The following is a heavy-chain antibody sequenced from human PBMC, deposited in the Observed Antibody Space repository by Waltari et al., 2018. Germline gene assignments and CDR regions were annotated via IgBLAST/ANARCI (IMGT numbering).Heavy chain of an antibody. CDR2: ISASGCT. V-gene: IGHV4-39*01. D-gene: IGHD3-22*01. J-gene: IGHJ4*02. CDR3: ARGVWRGYYYDSSGYLDF. Sequence: RRAPVEGLGWSGTISASGCTDYNPALNSRVSIAVDTHKNELSLRLSSVTAADTAVYYCARGVWRGYYYDSSGYLDFWGQGTLVTVSS.